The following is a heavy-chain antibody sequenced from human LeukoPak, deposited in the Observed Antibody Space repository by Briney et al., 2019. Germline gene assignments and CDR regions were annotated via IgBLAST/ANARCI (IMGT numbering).Heavy chain of an antibody. J-gene: IGHJ4*02. D-gene: IGHD3-3*01. V-gene: IGHV1-24*01. Sequence: ASVKVSCKVSGYTLTELSMHWVRQAPGKGLEWMGGFDPEDGETIYAQKSQGRVTMTEDTSTDTAYMELSSLRSEDTAVYYCATDDLTIFGVVLFFWGQGTLVTVSS. CDR1: GYTLTELS. CDR3: ATDDLTIFGVVLFF. CDR2: FDPEDGET.